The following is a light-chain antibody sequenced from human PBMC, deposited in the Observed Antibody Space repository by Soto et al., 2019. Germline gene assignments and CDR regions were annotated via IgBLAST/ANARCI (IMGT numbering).Light chain of an antibody. J-gene: IGKJ4*01. CDR2: DAS. CDR3: QQYGSSPLT. Sequence: IVMTQSPATLSVSPGERATLSCRASQSVSSYLAWYQQKPGQAPRLLIYDASNRATGIPARFSGSGSGTDFTLTISSLEPEDFAVYYCQQYGSSPLTFGGGTKVDIK. V-gene: IGKV3-11*01. CDR1: QSVSSY.